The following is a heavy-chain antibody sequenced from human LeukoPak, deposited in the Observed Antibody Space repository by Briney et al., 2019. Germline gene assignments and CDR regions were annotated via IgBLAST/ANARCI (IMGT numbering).Heavy chain of an antibody. J-gene: IGHJ3*02. CDR1: GGAFNSYA. CDR3: AREDDTGRYMGDDAFDI. D-gene: IGHD1-26*01. CDR2: IIPMSDTA. Sequence: ASVTVSCKASGGAFNSYAISWVRQAPGQGLEWMGGIIPMSDTANYPQKFRGRLTITADIPTSTVYMELSSLRSEDTAVYYCAREDDTGRYMGDDAFDIWGQGTMVTVSS. V-gene: IGHV1-69*06.